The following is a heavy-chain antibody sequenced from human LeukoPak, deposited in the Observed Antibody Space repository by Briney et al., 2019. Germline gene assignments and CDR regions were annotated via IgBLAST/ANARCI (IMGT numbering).Heavy chain of an antibody. V-gene: IGHV1-69*13. CDR3: ARAHPVYDSSGYYDY. D-gene: IGHD3-22*01. Sequence: ASVKVSRKASGGTFSSYAISWVRQAPGQGLEWMGGIIPIFGTANYAQKFQGRVTITADESTSTAYMELSSLRSEDTAVYYCARAHPVYDSSGYYDYWGQGTLVTVSS. CDR1: GGTFSSYA. CDR2: IIPIFGTA. J-gene: IGHJ4*02.